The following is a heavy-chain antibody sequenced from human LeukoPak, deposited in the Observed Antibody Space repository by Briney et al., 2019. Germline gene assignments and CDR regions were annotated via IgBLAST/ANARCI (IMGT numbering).Heavy chain of an antibody. D-gene: IGHD2-2*02. CDR2: FDPEDGET. Sequence: GASVKVSCKVSGYTLTELSMHWVRQAPGKGLEWMGGFDPEDGETIYAQKFQGRVTMTEDTSTDTAYMELSSLRSEDTAVYYCATYCSSTSCYTGIDYWGQGTLVTVSS. V-gene: IGHV1-24*01. J-gene: IGHJ4*02. CDR3: ATYCSSTSCYTGIDY. CDR1: GYTLTELS.